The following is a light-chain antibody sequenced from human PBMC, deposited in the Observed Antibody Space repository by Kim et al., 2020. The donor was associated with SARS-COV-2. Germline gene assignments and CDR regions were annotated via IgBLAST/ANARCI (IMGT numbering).Light chain of an antibody. CDR1: QGVSSY. Sequence: SPGEAATRTSRAGQGVSSYLAWYQQKPGQAPRLLVYDASNRATGIPARFSGGGSGTDFTLTISSLEPEDFAVYYCRQRSNWPPWTFGQGTKVDIK. V-gene: IGKV3-11*01. CDR2: DAS. J-gene: IGKJ1*01. CDR3: RQRSNWPPWT.